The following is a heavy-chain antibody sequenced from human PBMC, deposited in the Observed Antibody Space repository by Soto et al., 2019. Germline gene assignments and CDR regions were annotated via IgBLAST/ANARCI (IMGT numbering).Heavy chain of an antibody. J-gene: IGHJ4*02. Sequence: SETLSLTCLVSGYSVSSDSYWAWVRQSPGKGLEWIVTMYHGGTTFYNPSLKSRVTMSLDTSKNQFSLKLSSVTDADTAIYYCARVHVMVVAGSTSDYCGQGIPLTVS. V-gene: IGHV4-38-2*01. CDR2: MYHGGTT. D-gene: IGHD2-15*01. CDR3: ARVHVMVVAGSTSDY. CDR1: GYSVSSDSY.